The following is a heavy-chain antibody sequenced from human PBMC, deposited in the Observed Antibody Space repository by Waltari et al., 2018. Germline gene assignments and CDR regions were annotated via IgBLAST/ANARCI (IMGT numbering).Heavy chain of an antibody. V-gene: IGHV4-30-2*01. J-gene: IGHJ6*03. CDR2: IYHSGST. CDR1: GGSISSGCYA. Sequence: QLQLQESGSGLVKPSPPLSLPCAVSGGSISSGCYAWSRIRQPPGKGLEWIGYIYHSGSTYYNPSLKSRVTISVDRSKNQFSLKLSSVTAADTAVYYCARGPMTRYYYMDVWGKGTTVTISS. CDR3: ARGPMTRYYYMDV.